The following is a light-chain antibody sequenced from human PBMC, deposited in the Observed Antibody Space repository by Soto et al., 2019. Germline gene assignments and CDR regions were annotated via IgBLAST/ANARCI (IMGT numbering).Light chain of an antibody. J-gene: IGKJ5*01. V-gene: IGKV3-20*01. CDR1: QSVSSSY. CDR2: GAS. Sequence: EIVLTQSPGTLSLSPGERATLSCRAIQSVSSSYLAWYQQKPGQAPRLLIYGASSRATGIPDRFSGSGSGTDFTLTISRLEPEDFAAYYCQQYGSSPPITFGQGTRLEIK. CDR3: QQYGSSPPIT.